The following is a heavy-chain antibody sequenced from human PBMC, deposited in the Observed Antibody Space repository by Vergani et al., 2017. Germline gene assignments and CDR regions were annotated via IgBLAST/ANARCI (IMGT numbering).Heavy chain of an antibody. J-gene: IGHJ3*02. CDR3: ARNPYCGGDCYSDAFDI. Sequence: QVQLQESGPGLVKPSETLSLTCTVSGGSISSYYWSWIRQPPGKGLEWIGYIYYSGSTNYNPSLKSRVTISVDTSKNQFSLKLSSVTAADTAVYYCARNPYCGGDCYSDAFDIWGQGTMVTVYS. D-gene: IGHD2-21*02. CDR2: IYYSGST. CDR1: GGSISSYY. V-gene: IGHV4-59*01.